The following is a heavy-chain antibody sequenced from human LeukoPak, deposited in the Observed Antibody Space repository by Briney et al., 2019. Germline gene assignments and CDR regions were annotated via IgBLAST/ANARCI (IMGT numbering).Heavy chain of an antibody. CDR2: ISYDGSNK. V-gene: IGHV3-30*03. Sequence: GGSLRLSCAASGFTFSSYGMHWVRQAPGKGLEWVAVISYDGSNKYYADSVKGRFTISRDNSKNTLYLQMNSLRAEDTAVYYCARAPPTPDYWGQGTLVTVSS. J-gene: IGHJ4*02. CDR1: GFTFSSYG. CDR3: ARAPPTPDY.